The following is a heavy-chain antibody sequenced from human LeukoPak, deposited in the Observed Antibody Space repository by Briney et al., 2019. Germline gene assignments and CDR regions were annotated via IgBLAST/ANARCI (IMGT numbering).Heavy chain of an antibody. CDR1: GFTFSDYY. D-gene: IGHD5-18*01. CDR3: AGSSGYSYGYIDY. V-gene: IGHV3-11*04. Sequence: GGSLRLSCTASGFTFSDYYMSWIRQAPGKGLEWVSYISSSGSTIYYADSVKGRFTISRDNAKNSLYLQMNSLRAEDTAVYYCAGSSGYSYGYIDYWGQGTLVTVSS. CDR2: ISSSGSTI. J-gene: IGHJ4*02.